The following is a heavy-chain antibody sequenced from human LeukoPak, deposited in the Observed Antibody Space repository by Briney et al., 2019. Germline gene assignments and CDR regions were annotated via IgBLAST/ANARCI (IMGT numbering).Heavy chain of an antibody. D-gene: IGHD3-10*01. Sequence: PSETLSLTCTVSGGSISSSSYYWGWIRQPPGKGLEWIGSIYYSGSTYYNPSLKSRVTISVDTSKNQFSLKLSSVTAADTAVYYCARGVSQVRGMWFDPWGQGTLVTVSS. CDR2: IYYSGST. J-gene: IGHJ5*02. V-gene: IGHV4-39*07. CDR3: ARGVSQVRGMWFDP. CDR1: GGSISSSSYY.